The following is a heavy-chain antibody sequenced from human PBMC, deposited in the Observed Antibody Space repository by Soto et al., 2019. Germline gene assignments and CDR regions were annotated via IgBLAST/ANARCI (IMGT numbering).Heavy chain of an antibody. CDR3: ARDRGIAAAGSPHNWFDP. D-gene: IGHD6-13*01. V-gene: IGHV1-69*13. Sequence: SVKVSCKASGGTFSSYAISWVRQATGQGLEWMGGIIPIFGTANYAQKFQGRVTITADESTSTAYMELSSLRSEDTAVYYCARDRGIAAAGSPHNWFDPWGQGTLVTVSS. J-gene: IGHJ5*02. CDR2: IIPIFGTA. CDR1: GGTFSSYA.